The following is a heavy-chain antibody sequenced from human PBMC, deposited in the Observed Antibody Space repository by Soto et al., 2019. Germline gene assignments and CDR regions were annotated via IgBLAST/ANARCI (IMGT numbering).Heavy chain of an antibody. CDR3: ARQQWLVLNAFDI. D-gene: IGHD6-19*01. V-gene: IGHV4-59*01. Sequence: QVQLQESGPGLVKPSETLSLTCTVSGGSISSYYWSWIRQPPGKGLEWIGYIYYSGSTNYNPSPTRRVTISVDTSKTQFPRKLSSVTAADTAVDSCARQQWLVLNAFDIWGQETMVTVSS. CDR1: GGSISSYY. J-gene: IGHJ3*02. CDR2: IYYSGST.